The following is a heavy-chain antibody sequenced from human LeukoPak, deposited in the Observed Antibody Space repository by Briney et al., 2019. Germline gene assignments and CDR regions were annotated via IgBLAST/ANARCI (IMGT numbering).Heavy chain of an antibody. CDR3: ARRYCSSTSCPNWFDP. D-gene: IGHD2-2*01. CDR2: IYYSGST. V-gene: IGHV4-30-4*08. Sequence: SETLSLTCAVYGGSFSGYYWSWIRQPPGKGLEWIGYIYYSGSTYYNPSLKSRVTISVDTSKNQFSLKLSSVTAADTAVYYCARRYCSSTSCPNWFDPWGQGTLVTVSS. CDR1: GGSFSGYY. J-gene: IGHJ5*02.